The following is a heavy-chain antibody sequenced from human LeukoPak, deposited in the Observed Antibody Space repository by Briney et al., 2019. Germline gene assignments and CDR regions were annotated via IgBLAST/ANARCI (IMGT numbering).Heavy chain of an antibody. Sequence: PSETLSLTCAVYGGSLSGYYWSWIRQPPGKGLEWIGEINHSGSTNYNPSLKSRVTISVDTSKNQFSLKLSSVTAADTAVYYCARGLTMVRGVIYWFDPWGQGTLVTVSS. CDR1: GGSLSGYY. V-gene: IGHV4-34*01. CDR2: INHSGST. J-gene: IGHJ5*02. CDR3: ARGLTMVRGVIYWFDP. D-gene: IGHD3-10*01.